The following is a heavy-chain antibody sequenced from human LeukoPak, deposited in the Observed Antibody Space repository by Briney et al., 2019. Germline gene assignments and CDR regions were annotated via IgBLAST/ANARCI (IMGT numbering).Heavy chain of an antibody. V-gene: IGHV1-18*01. CDR2: IGSYGGDT. CDR1: TSR. Sequence: ASVKVSCKATSRISWVRQAPGQGLEWMGWIGSYGGDTYYAQKFQGRVTVTTDTSTSIAYMELRSLRSDDTAVYYCARDLWNFYESSGYYRDFDSWGQGTLVTVSS. D-gene: IGHD3-22*01. CDR3: ARDLWNFYESSGYYRDFDS. J-gene: IGHJ5*01.